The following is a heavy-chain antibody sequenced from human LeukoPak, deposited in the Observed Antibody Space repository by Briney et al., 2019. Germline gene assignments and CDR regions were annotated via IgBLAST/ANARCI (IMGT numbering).Heavy chain of an antibody. CDR2: IYYSGST. J-gene: IGHJ5*02. V-gene: IGHV4-61*01. CDR1: GGSISSSSYY. CDR3: ARDSYCGGDCYHNNWFDP. Sequence: SETLSLTCTVSGGSISSSSYYWSWIRQPPGKGLEWIGYIYYSGSTNYNPSLKSRVTISVDTSKNQFSLKLSSVTAADTAVYYCARDSYCGGDCYHNNWFDPWGQGTLVTVSS. D-gene: IGHD2-21*02.